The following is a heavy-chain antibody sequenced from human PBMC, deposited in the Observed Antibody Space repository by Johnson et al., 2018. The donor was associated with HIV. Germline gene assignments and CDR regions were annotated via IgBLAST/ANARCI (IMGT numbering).Heavy chain of an antibody. CDR2: ISGSGGST. J-gene: IGHJ3*02. CDR1: GFTFSSYD. D-gene: IGHD2-2*01. Sequence: VQLVESGGGLVKPGGSLRLSCAASGFTFSSYDMSWVRQAPGKGLEWVSAISGSGGSTYYADSVKGRFTISRDNSKNTLYLQMNSLRAEDTAVYYCARDLEDIVVVPAAIGAFDIWGQGTMVTVSS. V-gene: IGHV3-23*04. CDR3: ARDLEDIVVVPAAIGAFDI.